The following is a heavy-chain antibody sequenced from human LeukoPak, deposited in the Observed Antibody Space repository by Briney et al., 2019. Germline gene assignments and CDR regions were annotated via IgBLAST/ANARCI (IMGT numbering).Heavy chain of an antibody. CDR3: ARGSTRQWRDAFDI. J-gene: IGHJ3*02. V-gene: IGHV4-34*01. CDR2: INHSGST. D-gene: IGHD6-19*01. CDR1: GGSFSGYY. Sequence: KPSETLSLTCAVYGGSFSGYYWSWIRQPPGKGLEWIGEINHSGSTNYNPSLKSRVTISVDTPKNQFSLKLSSVTAADTAVYYCARGSTRQWRDAFDIWGQGTMVTVSS.